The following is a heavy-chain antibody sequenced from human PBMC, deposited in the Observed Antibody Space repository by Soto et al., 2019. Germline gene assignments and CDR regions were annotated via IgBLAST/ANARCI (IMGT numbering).Heavy chain of an antibody. J-gene: IGHJ5*02. CDR2: INHSGST. V-gene: IGHV4-34*01. CDR3: ARRIYDSSGYYSSRFDP. Sequence: SETLSLTCAVYGGSFSGYYWSWIRQPPGKGLEWIGEINHSGSTNYNPSLKSRVTISVDTSKNQFSLKLNSVTAADTAVYYCARRIYDSSGYYSSRFDPWGQGTLVTVS. D-gene: IGHD3-22*01. CDR1: GGSFSGYY.